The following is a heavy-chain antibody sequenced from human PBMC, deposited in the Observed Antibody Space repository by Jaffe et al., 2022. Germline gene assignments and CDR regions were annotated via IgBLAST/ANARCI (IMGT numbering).Heavy chain of an antibody. D-gene: IGHD4-4*01. Sequence: QVQLLESGPGLVKPSETLSLTCTVSGDSINGYYWSWIRQPPGKGLEWIGYIYYSGSTNYNPSLESRVTISVDTSKNQFSLRLNSATAADTAIYYCVREGRSNYHWFDPWGQGTLVTVSS. CDR1: GDSINGYY. V-gene: IGHV4-59*01. J-gene: IGHJ5*02. CDR2: IYYSGST. CDR3: VREGRSNYHWFDP.